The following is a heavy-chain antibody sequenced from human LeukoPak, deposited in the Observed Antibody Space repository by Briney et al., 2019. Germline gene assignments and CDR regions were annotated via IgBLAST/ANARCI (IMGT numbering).Heavy chain of an antibody. Sequence: SETLSLTCTVSGGSISNYFWSWIRQPPGKGLEWIGFITYSGSTDHNPSLKSRVTISVDASKNQFSLKLTSVTAADTAVYYCVRHTTSGWYQVVYWGQGTLITVSS. V-gene: IGHV4-59*01. CDR1: GGSISNYF. D-gene: IGHD6-19*01. CDR2: ITYSGST. CDR3: VRHTTSGWYQVVY. J-gene: IGHJ4*02.